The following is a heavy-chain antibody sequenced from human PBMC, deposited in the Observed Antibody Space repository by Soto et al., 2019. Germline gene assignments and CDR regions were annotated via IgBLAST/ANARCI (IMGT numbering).Heavy chain of an antibody. Sequence: QVQLVQSGAEVKKPGASVKVSCKASGYTFTSYGISWVRLAPGQGLEGMGWISAYNGNTNYAQKLQGRVTMTTDTSTSTAYMELRSLRSDDTAVYCCARDYFGEGNRRAPFDYWGQGTLVTVSS. CDR1: GYTFTSYG. J-gene: IGHJ4*02. V-gene: IGHV1-18*01. CDR2: ISAYNGNT. D-gene: IGHD1-1*01. CDR3: ARDYFGEGNRRAPFDY.